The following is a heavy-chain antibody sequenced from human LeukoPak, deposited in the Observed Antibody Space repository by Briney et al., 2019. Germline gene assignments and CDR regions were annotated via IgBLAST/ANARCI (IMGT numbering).Heavy chain of an antibody. CDR3: GRPPLGYCTGGSCSFDP. CDR2: INQDGGKK. D-gene: IGHD2-15*01. CDR1: GFNFSNYW. V-gene: IGHV3-7*01. Sequence: GGSLRLFCGASGFNFSNYWMTWVRQAPGKGLEWVANINQDGGKKNYVDSVKGRFTISRDNAKNSFDLQMNSLRGDDTAVYYCGRPPLGYCTGGSCSFDPWGQGPLVTVSS. J-gene: IGHJ5*02.